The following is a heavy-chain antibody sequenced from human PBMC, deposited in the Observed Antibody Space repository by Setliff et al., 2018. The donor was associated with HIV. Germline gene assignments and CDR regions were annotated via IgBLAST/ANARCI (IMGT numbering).Heavy chain of an antibody. J-gene: IGHJ4*02. D-gene: IGHD6-19*01. Sequence: PGGSLRLSCVASGFSVSDYWMSWVRQAPGKGLEWVANIKQDGSEKYYVDSVTGRFTISRDNAKNSLYLQMNSLRAEDTAVYYCARDPGSGWYVNRYLDYWGQGTLVTVSS. CDR3: ARDPGSGWYVNRYLDY. CDR2: IKQDGSEK. V-gene: IGHV3-7*01. CDR1: GFSVSDYW.